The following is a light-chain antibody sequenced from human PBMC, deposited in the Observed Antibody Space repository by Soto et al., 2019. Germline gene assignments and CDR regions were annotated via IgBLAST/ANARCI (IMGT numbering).Light chain of an antibody. V-gene: IGKV3-11*01. CDR1: QSVSIY. Sequence: EIVMTQSPATLSLSPGERATLSCRASQSVSIYLAWYQQKPGQAPRLLIYDASNRATGIPARFSGSGSGPDFTLTISSLEPEDFAVYYCQQRSKWPLTFGGGTKVDI. J-gene: IGKJ4*01. CDR2: DAS. CDR3: QQRSKWPLT.